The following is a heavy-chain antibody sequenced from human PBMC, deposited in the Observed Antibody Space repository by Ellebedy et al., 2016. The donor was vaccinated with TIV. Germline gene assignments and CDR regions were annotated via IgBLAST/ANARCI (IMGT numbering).Heavy chain of an antibody. J-gene: IGHJ3*01. Sequence: GESLKISCAASGFSFNSYWMSWVRQAPGRGLEWVANINQDESQRYYLDSVKGRFTISRDNTKSSLYLQMNSLRAEDTAVHFCATDGSYGDFRSPAHAFEAWGQGTMVSVSS. CDR2: INQDESQR. V-gene: IGHV3-7*01. CDR1: GFSFNSYW. D-gene: IGHD4-17*01. CDR3: ATDGSYGDFRSPAHAFEA.